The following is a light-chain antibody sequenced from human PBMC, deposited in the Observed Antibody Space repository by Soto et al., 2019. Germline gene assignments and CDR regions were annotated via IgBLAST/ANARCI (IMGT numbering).Light chain of an antibody. J-gene: IGKJ1*01. V-gene: IGKV1-5*03. Sequence: STLSGSVGDRVTITCRASQTISSWLAWYQQKPGKAPKLLIYKASTLKSGVPSRFSGSGSGTEFTLTISSLQPDDFATYYCQHYNSYSEAFGQGTKVDIK. CDR1: QTISSW. CDR3: QHYNSYSEA. CDR2: KAS.